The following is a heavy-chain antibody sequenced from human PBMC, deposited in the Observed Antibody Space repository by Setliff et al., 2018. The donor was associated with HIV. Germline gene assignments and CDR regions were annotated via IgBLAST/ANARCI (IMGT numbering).Heavy chain of an antibody. D-gene: IGHD6-6*01. CDR3: ARSRYSSSSGDY. CDR2: IDADNGNT. Sequence: ASVKVSCKASNYTLINYGVSWVRQAPGQGLEWVGWIDADNGNTNFAQKFRGRVTMTTDISTNTAYMELRSLTSDDTAVYYCARSRYSSSSGDYWGQGTLVTVSS. V-gene: IGHV1-18*01. CDR1: NYTLINYG. J-gene: IGHJ4*02.